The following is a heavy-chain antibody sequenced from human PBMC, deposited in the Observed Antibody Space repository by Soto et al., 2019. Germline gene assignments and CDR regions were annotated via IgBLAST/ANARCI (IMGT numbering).Heavy chain of an antibody. CDR1: GGTFSSYT. CDR3: ASLLWFGESRYDY. J-gene: IGHJ4*02. Sequence: SVKVSCKASGGTFSSYTSIWVRQAPGQGLEWMGRIIPILGIANYAQKFQGRVTITADKSTSTAYMELSSLRSEDTAVYYCASLLWFGESRYDYWGQGTLVTVSS. CDR2: IIPILGIA. D-gene: IGHD3-10*01. V-gene: IGHV1-69*02.